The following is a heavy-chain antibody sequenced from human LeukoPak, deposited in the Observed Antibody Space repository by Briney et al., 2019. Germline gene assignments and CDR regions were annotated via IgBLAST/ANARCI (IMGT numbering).Heavy chain of an antibody. Sequence: GGSLRLSCAASGFTFSSYAMHWVRQAPGKGLEWVAVISYDGSNKYYADSVKGRFTISRDNSKNTLYLQMNSLRAEDTAVYYCARGGVASYYDSSGYFDYWGQGTLVTVSS. V-gene: IGHV3-30*04. CDR1: GFTFSSYA. CDR2: ISYDGSNK. CDR3: ARGGVASYYDSSGYFDY. J-gene: IGHJ4*02. D-gene: IGHD3-22*01.